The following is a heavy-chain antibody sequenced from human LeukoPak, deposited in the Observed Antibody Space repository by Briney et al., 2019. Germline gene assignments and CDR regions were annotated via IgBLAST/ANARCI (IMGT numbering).Heavy chain of an antibody. J-gene: IGHJ4*02. CDR2: INANSGGT. Sequence: ASVKVSCKASGYTFTGYYMHWVRQAPGQGLEWMGWINANSGGTNYAQKFQGRVTMTRDTSISTAYMELSRLRSDDTAVYYCARVPRSSRVAVAGTQFDYWGQGTLVTVSS. D-gene: IGHD6-19*01. CDR3: ARVPRSSRVAVAGTQFDY. CDR1: GYTFTGYY. V-gene: IGHV1-2*02.